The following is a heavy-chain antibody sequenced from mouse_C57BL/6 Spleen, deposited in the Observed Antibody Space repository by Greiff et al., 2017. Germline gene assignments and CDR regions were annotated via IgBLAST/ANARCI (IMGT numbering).Heavy chain of an antibody. CDR2: INPNNGGT. J-gene: IGHJ2*01. CDR3: AIPDY. Sequence: VQLQQSGPELVKPGASVKISCKASGYTFTDYYMNWVKQSHGKGLEWIGDINPNNGGTSYNQKFKGKATLTVDKSSSTAYMELRSLTSEDSAVYYCAIPDYWGQGTTLTVSS. CDR1: GYTFTDYY. V-gene: IGHV1-26*01.